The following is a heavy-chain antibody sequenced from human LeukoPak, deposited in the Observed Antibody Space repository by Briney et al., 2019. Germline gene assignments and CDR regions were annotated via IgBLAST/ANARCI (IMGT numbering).Heavy chain of an antibody. CDR3: ARVQDGSSSWYRHGYYGMDV. Sequence: GASVKVSCKASGYTFTSYGISWVRQAPGQGLEWMGWISAYNGNTNYAQKLQGRVTMTTDTSTSTAYMELRSLRSDDTAVYYCARVQDGSSSWYRHGYYGMDVWGQGTTVTVSS. CDR1: GYTFTSYG. CDR2: ISAYNGNT. V-gene: IGHV1-18*01. J-gene: IGHJ6*02. D-gene: IGHD6-13*01.